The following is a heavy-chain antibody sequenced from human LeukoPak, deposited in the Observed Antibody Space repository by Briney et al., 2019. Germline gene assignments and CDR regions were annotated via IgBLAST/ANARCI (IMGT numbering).Heavy chain of an antibody. V-gene: IGHV3-11*04. D-gene: IGHD3-22*01. CDR2: ISSSGSTIYYV. Sequence: GGSLRLSCAASGFTFSDYYMSWIRQAPGKGLEWVSYISSSGSTIYYVYYADSVKGRFTISRDNAKNSLYLQMNSLRAEDTAVYYCARERGDSSGSHFDYWGQGTLVTISS. CDR3: ARERGDSSGSHFDY. J-gene: IGHJ4*02. CDR1: GFTFSDYY.